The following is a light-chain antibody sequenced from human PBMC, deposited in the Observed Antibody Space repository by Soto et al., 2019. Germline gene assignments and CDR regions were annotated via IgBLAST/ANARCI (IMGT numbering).Light chain of an antibody. CDR1: QSISSW. V-gene: IGKV1-5*03. CDR2: KAS. CDR3: QQYYSRVT. J-gene: IGKJ1*01. Sequence: DIQMTQSPSTLSASVGDRVTITCRANQSISSWLAWYQRRPGKAPRLLISKASSLESGVPSRFSGGGFGTEFTLTISSLQPDDFATYYCQQYYSRVTF.